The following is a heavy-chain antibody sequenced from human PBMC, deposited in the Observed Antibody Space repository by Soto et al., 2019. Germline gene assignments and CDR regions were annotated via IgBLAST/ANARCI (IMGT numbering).Heavy chain of an antibody. Sequence: ILSLTCTVSGGSISSYYWSWIRQPAGKGLEWIGRIYTSGSTNYNPSLKSRVTMSVDTSKNQFSLKLSSVTAADTAVYYCARVQPVYCSSTSCYKGLFDYWGQGTLVTVSS. D-gene: IGHD2-2*02. V-gene: IGHV4-4*07. CDR3: ARVQPVYCSSTSCYKGLFDY. J-gene: IGHJ4*02. CDR1: GGSISSYY. CDR2: IYTSGST.